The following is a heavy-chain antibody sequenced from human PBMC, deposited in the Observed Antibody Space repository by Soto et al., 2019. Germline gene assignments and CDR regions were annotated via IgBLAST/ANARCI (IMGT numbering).Heavy chain of an antibody. CDR1: GFIVSTIY. Sequence: GGSLILSCAASGFIVSTIYMSWVRQAPGKGLEWVSTIYADGRTYYADSVKGRFTISRDDSKNMAYLQMNSLKTEDTAVYYCTSYDYGDYVIDYWGQGTLVTVSS. D-gene: IGHD4-17*01. CDR2: IYADGRT. CDR3: TSYDYGDYVIDY. V-gene: IGHV3-66*01. J-gene: IGHJ4*02.